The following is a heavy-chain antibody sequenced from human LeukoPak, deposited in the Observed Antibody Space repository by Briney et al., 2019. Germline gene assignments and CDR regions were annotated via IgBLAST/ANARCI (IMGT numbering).Heavy chain of an antibody. V-gene: IGHV1-69*04. CDR2: IIPILGIA. D-gene: IGHD3-22*01. CDR3: ARSDQRITMIVVVDEYFQH. J-gene: IGHJ1*01. CDR1: GGPFSSYA. Sequence: SVKVSCKASGGPFSSYAISWVRQAPGHGLEWMERIIPILGIANYAQKFQGRVTITADKSTSTAYMELSSLRSEDTAVYYCARSDQRITMIVVVDEYFQHWGQGTLVTVSS.